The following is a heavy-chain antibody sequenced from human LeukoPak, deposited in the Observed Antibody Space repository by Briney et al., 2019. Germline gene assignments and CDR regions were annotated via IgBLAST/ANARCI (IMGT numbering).Heavy chain of an antibody. J-gene: IGHJ6*02. CDR3: AKAGLLWFGELASHPYYYYYGMDV. V-gene: IGHV3-23*01. CDR1: GFTFSSYA. Sequence: GGSLRLSCAASGFTFSSYAMSWVRQAPGKGLEWVSAISGSGGSTYYADSVKGRFTISRDNSKNTLYLQMNSLRAEDTAVYYCAKAGLLWFGELASHPYYYYYGMDVWGQGTTVTVSS. D-gene: IGHD3-10*01. CDR2: ISGSGGST.